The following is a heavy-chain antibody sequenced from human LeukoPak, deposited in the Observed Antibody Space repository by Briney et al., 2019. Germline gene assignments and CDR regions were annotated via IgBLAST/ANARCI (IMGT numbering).Heavy chain of an antibody. CDR3: TRVGYCSSTSCQPVDY. J-gene: IGHJ4*02. CDR1: GFTFGDYA. CDR2: IRSKAYGGTT. D-gene: IGHD2-2*01. Sequence: GRSLRLSCTPSGFTFGDYAMSWVRQAPGKGLEWVGFIRSKAYGGTTEYAASVKGRFTISRDDSKSIAYLQMNSLKTEDTAVYYCTRVGYCSSTSCQPVDYRGQGTLVTVSS. V-gene: IGHV3-49*04.